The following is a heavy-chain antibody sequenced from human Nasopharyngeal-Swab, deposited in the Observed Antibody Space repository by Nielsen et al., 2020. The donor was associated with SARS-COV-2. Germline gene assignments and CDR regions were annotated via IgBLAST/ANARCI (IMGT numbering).Heavy chain of an antibody. D-gene: IGHD1-26*01. J-gene: IGHJ4*02. Sequence: ESLKISCTVSGGSISSGSIRSYYWSWIRQPPGKGLEWNGYFSYTGITNYNPSLKSRVTISVDMSKNQFSLKLSSVAAADTAVYYCAREVVGGLVDSWGQGTLVTVSS. CDR3: AREVVGGLVDS. CDR2: FSYTGIT. V-gene: IGHV4-61*01. CDR1: GGSISSGSIRSYY.